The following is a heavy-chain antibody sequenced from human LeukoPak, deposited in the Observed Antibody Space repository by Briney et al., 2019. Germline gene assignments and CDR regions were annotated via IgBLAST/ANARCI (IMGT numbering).Heavy chain of an antibody. Sequence: GGSLGLSCAASGVTFSSYAVSWVRQAPGKGLEWVSAISGSGGSTYYADSVKGRFTISRDNSKNTLYLQMHSLRAEDTAVYYCAKGARLLLWFGELSRNCFDPWGQGNLVTVSS. CDR1: GVTFSSYA. D-gene: IGHD3-10*01. CDR2: ISGSGGST. J-gene: IGHJ5*02. CDR3: AKGARLLLWFGELSRNCFDP. V-gene: IGHV3-23*01.